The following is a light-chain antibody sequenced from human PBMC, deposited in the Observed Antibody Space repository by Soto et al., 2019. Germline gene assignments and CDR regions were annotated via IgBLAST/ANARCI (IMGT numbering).Light chain of an antibody. Sequence: PGDRVTLSCRASQYINTRLAWYQHRPGQAPRLLIYGASNRATGIPDRFSGSGSGTDFTLTISRLEPEDFAVYYCQQYGSSGTFGQGTKVDIK. CDR3: QQYGSSGT. V-gene: IGKV3-20*01. J-gene: IGKJ1*01. CDR2: GAS. CDR1: QYINTR.